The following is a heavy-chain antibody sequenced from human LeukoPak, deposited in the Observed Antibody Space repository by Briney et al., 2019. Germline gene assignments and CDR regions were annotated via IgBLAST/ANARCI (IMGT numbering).Heavy chain of an antibody. J-gene: IGHJ4*02. D-gene: IGHD3-10*01. CDR1: GDSISSNSFY. CDR2: IYYSGST. Sequence: SETLSLTCTVSGDSISSNSFYWGWIRQPPGKGLEWIGSIYYSGSTYYNPSLKSRVTISVGTSKNQFSLKLSSVTAADTAVYYCARRPYYYDSGSPPHFDYWGQGTLVAVSS. V-gene: IGHV4-39*01. CDR3: ARRPYYYDSGSPPHFDY.